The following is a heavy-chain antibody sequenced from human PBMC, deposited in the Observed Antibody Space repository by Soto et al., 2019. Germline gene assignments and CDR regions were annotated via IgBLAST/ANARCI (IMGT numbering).Heavy chain of an antibody. CDR1: GFTFSSYA. CDR2: ISGSGGST. V-gene: IGHV3-23*01. CDR3: AKGYSYGYYYYYGIDV. D-gene: IGHD5-18*01. J-gene: IGHJ6*02. Sequence: EVQLLESGGGLVQPGGSLRLSCAASGFTFSSYAMSWVRQAPGKGLEWVSAISGSGGSTYYADSVKGRFTISRDNSKNTLYLQMNSLRAEDTAVYYCAKGYSYGYYYYYGIDVWGQGTTVTVSS.